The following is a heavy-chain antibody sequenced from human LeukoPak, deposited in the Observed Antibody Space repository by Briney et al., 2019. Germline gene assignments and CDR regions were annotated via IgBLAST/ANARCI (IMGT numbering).Heavy chain of an antibody. Sequence: GASVKVSCKASGYTFSSYAIHWVRQAPGQRLEWMGWINAGNDKTKYSQMFQGRVIIARDTSASTTYMELSSLRSEDTAVYYCARDYYYDSSGPNYFDYWGQGTLVTVSS. V-gene: IGHV1-3*01. D-gene: IGHD3-22*01. CDR2: INAGNDKT. J-gene: IGHJ4*02. CDR1: GYTFSSYA. CDR3: ARDYYYDSSGPNYFDY.